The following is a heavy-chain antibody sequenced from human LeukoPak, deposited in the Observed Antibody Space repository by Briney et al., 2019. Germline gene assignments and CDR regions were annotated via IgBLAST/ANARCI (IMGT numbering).Heavy chain of an antibody. CDR3: ARGGGRYYYDSSGYYYFDY. CDR2: IYYSGST. Sequence: PSETLSLTCSVSGGSISSYDWSWIRQPPGKGLEWIGYIYYSGSTNYNPSLKSRVTISVDTSKNQFSLKLSSVTAADTAVYYCARGGGRYYYDSSGYYYFDYWGQGTLVTVSS. V-gene: IGHV4-59*01. D-gene: IGHD3-22*01. CDR1: GGSISSYD. J-gene: IGHJ4*02.